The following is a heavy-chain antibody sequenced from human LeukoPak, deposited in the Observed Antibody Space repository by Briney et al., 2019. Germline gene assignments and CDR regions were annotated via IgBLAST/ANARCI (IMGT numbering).Heavy chain of an antibody. CDR3: ARAAMGIAVD. Sequence: GGSLRLSCAASGFTFSSYAMSWVRQAPGKGLEWVSSISSSSSYIYYADSVKGRFTISRDNAKNSLYLQMNSLRAEDTAVYYCARAAMGIAVDWGQGTLVTVSS. D-gene: IGHD6-19*01. CDR2: ISSSSSYI. CDR1: GFTFSSYA. V-gene: IGHV3-21*01. J-gene: IGHJ4*02.